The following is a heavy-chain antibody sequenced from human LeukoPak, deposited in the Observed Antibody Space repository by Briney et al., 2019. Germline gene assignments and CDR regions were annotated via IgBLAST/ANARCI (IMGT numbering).Heavy chain of an antibody. V-gene: IGHV4-59*01. CDR2: IYYSGST. J-gene: IGHJ6*03. D-gene: IGHD1-1*01. Sequence: SETLSLTCTVSGGSISSYYWSWIRQPPGKGLEWIGYIYYSGSTNYNPSLKSRVTISVDTSKNQFSLKLSSVTAEDTAVYYCARDGIGRNWNDDYYYYYMDVWGKGTTVIVSS. CDR3: ARDGIGRNWNDDYYYYYMDV. CDR1: GGSISSYY.